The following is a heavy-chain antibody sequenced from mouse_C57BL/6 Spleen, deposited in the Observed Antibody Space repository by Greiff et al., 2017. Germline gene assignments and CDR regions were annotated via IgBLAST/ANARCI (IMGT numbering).Heavy chain of an antibody. J-gene: IGHJ2*01. V-gene: IGHV1-15*01. CDR3: TRGGTTVVASDY. Sequence: VKLQESGAELVRPGASVTLSCKASGYTFTDYEMHWVKQTPVHGLEWIGAIDPETGGTAYNQKFKGKAILTADKSSSTAYMELRSLTSEDSAVYYCTRGGTTVVASDYWGQGTTLTVSS. CDR1: GYTFTDYE. CDR2: IDPETGGT. D-gene: IGHD1-1*01.